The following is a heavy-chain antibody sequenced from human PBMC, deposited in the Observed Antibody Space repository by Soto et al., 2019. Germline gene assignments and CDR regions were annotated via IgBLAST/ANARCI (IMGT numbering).Heavy chain of an antibody. V-gene: IGHV4-31*03. CDR1: GGSISRGGYY. CDR3: AREEQLYSFDDY. Sequence: SETLSLTCTVSGGSISRGGYYWSWIRQHPGKGLEWIGYIYYSGSTYYNPSLKSRVTISVDTSKNQFSLKLSSVTAADTAVYYCAREEQLYSFDDYWGQGTLVPVSS. D-gene: IGHD6-6*01. CDR2: IYYSGST. J-gene: IGHJ4*02.